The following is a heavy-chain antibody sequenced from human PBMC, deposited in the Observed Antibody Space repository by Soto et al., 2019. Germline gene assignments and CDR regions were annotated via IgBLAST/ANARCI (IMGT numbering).Heavy chain of an antibody. CDR3: ARYKTGAPYYYYYYGMDV. V-gene: IGHV5-10-1*01. D-gene: IGHD1-20*01. CDR1: GYSFTSYW. J-gene: IGHJ6*02. CDR2: IDPSDSYT. Sequence: XESLKISCKGSGYSFTSYWISWVRQMPGKGLEWMGRIDPSDSYTNYSPSFQGHVTISADKSISTAYLQWSSLKASDTAMYYCARYKTGAPYYYYYYGMDVWGQGTTVTVSS.